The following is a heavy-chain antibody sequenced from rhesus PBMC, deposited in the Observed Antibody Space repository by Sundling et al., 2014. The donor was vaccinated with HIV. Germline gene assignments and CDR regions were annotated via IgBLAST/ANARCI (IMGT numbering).Heavy chain of an antibody. CDR2: ISGTRGST. CDR3: AIRRAVVSSGGFDV. D-gene: IGHD2-39*02. Sequence: QVQLQESGPGLVKPSETLSLTCVVSDVSIISNYWSWIRQPPGKGLEWVGRISGTRGSTDYNPSLKSRVTISTDTSKNQFSLKMDSVTAADTAVYYCAIRRAVVSSGGFDVWGPGVFVTVSS. J-gene: IGHJ5-1*01. CDR1: DVSIISNY. V-gene: IGHV4-173*01.